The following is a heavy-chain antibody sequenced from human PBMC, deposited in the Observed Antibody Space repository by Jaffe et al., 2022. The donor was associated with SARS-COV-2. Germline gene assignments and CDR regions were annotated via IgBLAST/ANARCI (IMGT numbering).Heavy chain of an antibody. CDR2: IIPIFGTA. CDR1: GGTFSSYA. J-gene: IGHJ5*02. Sequence: QVQLVQSGAEVKKPGSSVKVSCKASGGTFSSYAISWVRQAPGQGLEWMGGIIPIFGTANYAQKFQGRVTITADESTSTAYMELSSLRSEDTAVYYCARDHIAVAGTIKYNWFDPWGQGTLVTVSS. D-gene: IGHD6-19*01. CDR3: ARDHIAVAGTIKYNWFDP. V-gene: IGHV1-69*01.